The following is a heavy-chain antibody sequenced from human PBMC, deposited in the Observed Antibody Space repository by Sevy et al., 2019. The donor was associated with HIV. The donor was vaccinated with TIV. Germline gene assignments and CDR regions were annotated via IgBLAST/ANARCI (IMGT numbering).Heavy chain of an antibody. J-gene: IGHJ4*02. CDR3: ARDDWNYYFHY. Sequence: GGSLRLSCAASGFTFSKYWMGWVRQAPGKGLEWVANLKQDAGQKYYVDSVKGRFTISRDNAKSSLYLQMNSLRPEDTAVYFCARDDWNYYFHYWGQGTLVTVSS. CDR2: LKQDAGQK. D-gene: IGHD1-7*01. CDR1: GFTFSKYW. V-gene: IGHV3-7*01.